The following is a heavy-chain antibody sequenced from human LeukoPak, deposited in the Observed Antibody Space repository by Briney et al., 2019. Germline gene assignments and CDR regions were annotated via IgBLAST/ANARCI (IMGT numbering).Heavy chain of an antibody. CDR1: GYTFTSYG. D-gene: IGHD5-12*01. J-gene: IGHJ4*02. Sequence: ASVKVSCKASGYTFTSYGISWVRQAPGQGLERMGWISAYNGNTNYAQKLQGRVTMTTDTSTSTAYMELRSLRSDDTAVYYCARDTDIVATTTIDYWGQGTLVTVSS. CDR3: ARDTDIVATTTIDY. CDR2: ISAYNGNT. V-gene: IGHV1-18*01.